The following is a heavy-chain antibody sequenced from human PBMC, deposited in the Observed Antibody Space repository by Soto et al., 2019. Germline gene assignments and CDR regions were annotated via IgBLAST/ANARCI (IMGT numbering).Heavy chain of an antibody. CDR3: ARLGVDIVGVPAATRGYYGMDV. J-gene: IGHJ6*02. CDR2: IYPGDSDT. D-gene: IGHD2-2*01. Sequence: PGEALKISCKGSGYSFTSYWIGWGRQMPGKVLEWMGIIYPGDSDTRYSPSFQGQVTISADTSISTAYLQWSSLKASDTDMYYCARLGVDIVGVPAATRGYYGMDVWGQGXTVTVSS. V-gene: IGHV5-51*01. CDR1: GYSFTSYW.